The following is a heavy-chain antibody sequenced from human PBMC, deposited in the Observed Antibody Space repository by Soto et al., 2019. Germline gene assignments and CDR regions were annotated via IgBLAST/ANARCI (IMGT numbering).Heavy chain of an antibody. CDR1: GGSFSDFA. D-gene: IGHD2-15*01. J-gene: IGHJ4*02. V-gene: IGHV1-69*01. Sequence: QVQLAQSGAEVRKPGSSVKVSCRASGGSFSDFAFSWVRQAPGQGLEWMGGIIPMFAATKYAQRFQDRVMIKADASTKTVYLALSSLTSDDSAVYYCARGGIVAVPADLSSYDDYTNYRFDSWGQGTLVSVSS. CDR3: ARGGIVAVPADLSSYDDYTNYRFDS. CDR2: IIPMFAAT.